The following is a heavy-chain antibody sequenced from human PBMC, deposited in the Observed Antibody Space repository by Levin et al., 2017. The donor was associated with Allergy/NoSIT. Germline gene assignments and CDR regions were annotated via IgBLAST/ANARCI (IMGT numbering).Heavy chain of an antibody. D-gene: IGHD2-2*01. CDR3: ARGLGYCSSTSCAVADY. CDR2: IYHSGST. V-gene: IGHV4-4*02. J-gene: IGHJ4*02. Sequence: GSLRLSCAVSGASISTSYWWTWVRQPPGKGLEWIGKIYHSGSTNYNPSLKSRVTISVDKSNNQFSLKLSSVTAADTAVYYCARGLGYCSSTSCAVADYWGQGTLVTVSS. CDR1: GASISTSYW.